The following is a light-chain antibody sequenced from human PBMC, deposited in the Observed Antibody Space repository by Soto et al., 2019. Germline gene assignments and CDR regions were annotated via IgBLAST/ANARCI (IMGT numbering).Light chain of an antibody. CDR3: QSYDSSLSAYV. CDR2: DNS. J-gene: IGLJ1*01. V-gene: IGLV1-40*01. CDR1: SSNIGAGYD. Sequence: QSVLTKHPSVSGAPGQRVTISCTGSSSNIGAGYDVHWYQQLPGTAPKLLIYDNSNRPSGVPDRFSGSKSGTSSSLAITGLQADDEADYYCQSYDSSLSAYVFGTGTKVTVL.